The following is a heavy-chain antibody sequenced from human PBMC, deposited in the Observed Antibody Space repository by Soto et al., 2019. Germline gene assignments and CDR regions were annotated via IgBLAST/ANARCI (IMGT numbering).Heavy chain of an antibody. Sequence: QITLKESDPTLVKPTQTLTLTCTFSGFSLTTNGVGVGWIRQPPGKALEWLALIYWDDDKRYNPSLKSRVTITKDASKNQVALTMTNMDPVDTATYYCAASGATVTPNFWYFDLWGRGTLVTVSS. CDR2: IYWDDDK. CDR3: AASGATVTPNFWYFDL. CDR1: GFSLTTNGVG. D-gene: IGHD4-17*01. J-gene: IGHJ2*01. V-gene: IGHV2-5*02.